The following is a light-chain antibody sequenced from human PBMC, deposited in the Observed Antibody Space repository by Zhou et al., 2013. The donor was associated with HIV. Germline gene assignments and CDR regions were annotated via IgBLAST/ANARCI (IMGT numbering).Light chain of an antibody. Sequence: EIVMTQSPATLSVSPGERATLSCRASQSVSSNLAWYQQKPGQAPRLLMYDASNRAAGIPARFSGSGSGTDFTLTISSLEPEDSAVYYCQLRSDWPLFGQGTKVKIK. V-gene: IGKV3-11*01. CDR3: QLRSDWPL. J-gene: IGKJ1*01. CDR1: QSVSSN. CDR2: DAS.